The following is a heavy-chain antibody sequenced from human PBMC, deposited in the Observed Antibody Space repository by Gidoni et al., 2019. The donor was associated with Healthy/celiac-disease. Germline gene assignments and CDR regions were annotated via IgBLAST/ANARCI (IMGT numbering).Heavy chain of an antibody. Sequence: EVQLVESGGGLVQTGGSLRLSCAASGFTFRSYAMCWVRQAPGKGLVWVSAIRGSGGSTYYADSVKGRCTISRDNAKNTRYLQMNSLRAEDTAVDYCAKDGTEPGVAATPSLRYWGQGTLVTVSS. CDR3: AKDGTEPGVAATPSLRY. D-gene: IGHD2-15*01. V-gene: IGHV3-23*04. J-gene: IGHJ4*02. CDR1: GFTFRSYA. CDR2: IRGSGGST.